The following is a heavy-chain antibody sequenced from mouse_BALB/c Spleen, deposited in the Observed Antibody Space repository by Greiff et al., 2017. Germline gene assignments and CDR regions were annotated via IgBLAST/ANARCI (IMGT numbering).Heavy chain of an antibody. CDR2: ISYSGST. CDR3: ARGAYYGNLRGFDY. V-gene: IGHV3-2*02. J-gene: IGHJ2*01. Sequence: EVMLVESGPGLVKPSQSLSLTCTVTGYSITSDYAWNWIRQFPGNKLEWMGYISYSGSTSYNPSLKSRISITRDTSKNQFFLQLNSVTTEDTATYYCARGAYYGNLRGFDYWGQGTTLTVSS. CDR1: GYSITSDYA. D-gene: IGHD2-10*01.